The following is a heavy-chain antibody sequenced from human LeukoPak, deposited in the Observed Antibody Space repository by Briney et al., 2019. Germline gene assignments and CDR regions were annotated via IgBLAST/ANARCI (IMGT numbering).Heavy chain of an antibody. CDR3: ASLAPNLYSGSYYGN. J-gene: IGHJ4*02. CDR2: IYHSGST. Sequence: SETLSLTCAVSGGSISSGGYSWSWIRQPPGKGLEWIGYIYHSGSTYYNPSLKSRVTISVDRSKNQFSLKLSSVTAADTAVYYCASLAPNLYSGSYYGNWGQGTLVTVSS. V-gene: IGHV4-30-2*01. D-gene: IGHD1-26*01. CDR1: GGSISSGGYS.